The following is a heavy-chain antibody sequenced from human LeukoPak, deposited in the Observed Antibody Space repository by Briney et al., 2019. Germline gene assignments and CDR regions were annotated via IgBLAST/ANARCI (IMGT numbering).Heavy chain of an antibody. CDR3: ARRGGDMPARGFMDV. CDR2: IYDSGIA. D-gene: IGHD3-16*01. J-gene: IGHJ6*03. V-gene: IGHV4-30-4*07. Sequence: PSETLSLTCVVSGDSITSGGYSWGWLRQPPGTGLEGVGYIYDSGIAFYNPSLKSRVTMTVDTSKNRFFLTLRSVTAAHTAVYSCARRGGDMPARGFMDVWGKGTTVTVSS. CDR1: GDSITSGGYS.